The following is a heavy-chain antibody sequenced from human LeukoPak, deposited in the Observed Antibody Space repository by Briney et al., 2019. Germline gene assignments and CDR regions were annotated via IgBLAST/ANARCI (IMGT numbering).Heavy chain of an antibody. CDR2: IYSGGST. CDR3: TSGPGDSYGRPFDY. CDR1: GLTVSSNS. D-gene: IGHD5-18*01. J-gene: IGHJ4*02. Sequence: PGGSLRLSCAASGLTVSSNSMSWVRQAPGKGLEWVSFIYSGGSTYYADSVKGRFTISRDNSKNTLYLQMNSLRAEDTAVYYCTSGPGDSYGRPFDYWGQGTLVTVSS. V-gene: IGHV3-53*05.